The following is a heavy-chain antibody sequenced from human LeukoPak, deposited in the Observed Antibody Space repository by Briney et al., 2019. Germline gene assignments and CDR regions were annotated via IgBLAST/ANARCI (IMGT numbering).Heavy chain of an antibody. V-gene: IGHV3-23*01. D-gene: IGHD2-21*02. CDR2: LHSRDDIT. CDR3: TKDPDCGGDCHQNDF. CDR1: GLTLSNYP. Sequence: GGSLRLSCAGSGLTLSNYPMSWVRQAPGKGLEWVSTLHSRDDITFYANSVKGRFTISRDKSRNTVDPQMNSLRVEDTAVYYCTKDPDCGGDCHQNDFWGQGALVTVSS. J-gene: IGHJ4*02.